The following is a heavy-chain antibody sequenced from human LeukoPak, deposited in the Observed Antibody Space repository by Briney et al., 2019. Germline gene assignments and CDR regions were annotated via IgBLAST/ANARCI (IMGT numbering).Heavy chain of an antibody. CDR2: IYTSGST. J-gene: IGHJ3*02. D-gene: IGHD6-13*01. V-gene: IGHV4-4*09. CDR3: ARHIAAAFDAFDI. Sequence: SETLSLTCTVSGGSISSYYWSWIRQPPGKGLEWIGYIYTSGSTNYNPSLKSRVTISVDTSKNQFSLKLSSVTAADTAVYYCARHIAAAFDAFDIWAKGQWSPSLQ. CDR1: GGSISSYY.